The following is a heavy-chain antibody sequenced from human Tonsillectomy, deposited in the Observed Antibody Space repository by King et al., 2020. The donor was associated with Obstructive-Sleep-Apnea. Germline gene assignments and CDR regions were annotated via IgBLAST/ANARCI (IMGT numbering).Heavy chain of an antibody. CDR1: GFTFSSYG. D-gene: IGHD6-19*01. J-gene: IGHJ4*02. V-gene: IGHV3-30*02. Sequence: VQLVESGGGVVQPGGSLRVSCAASGFTFSSYGMHLVRQAPGKGLEWVAFIRYDGTNKYYADSVKGRFTISRDNPKNTLYLQMNSLRAEDTAIYYCAKDAEPIQWLRGVNFDSWGQGTLVTVSS. CDR2: IRYDGTNK. CDR3: AKDAEPIQWLRGVNFDS.